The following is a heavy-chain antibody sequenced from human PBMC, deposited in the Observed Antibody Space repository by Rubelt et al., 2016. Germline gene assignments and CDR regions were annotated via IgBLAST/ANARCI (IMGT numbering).Heavy chain of an antibody. CDR3: VKALYDYVWGSYRYGY. CDR1: GFTFSGYA. V-gene: IGHV3-64D*06. CDR2: ISSNGGST. Sequence: EVQLLESGGGLVQPGGSLRLSCSASGFTFSGYAMHWVRQAPGKGLEYVSAISSNGGSTYYADSVKGRFTSSRENSKNTLYLQMSSLRAEDTAVYYCVKALYDYVWGSYRYGYWGQGTLVTVSS. J-gene: IGHJ4*02. D-gene: IGHD3-16*02.